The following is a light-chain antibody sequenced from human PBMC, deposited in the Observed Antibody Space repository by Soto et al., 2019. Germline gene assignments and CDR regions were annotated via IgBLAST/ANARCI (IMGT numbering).Light chain of an antibody. CDR1: QTISSW. CDR3: QQYRDWPQT. CDR2: KAS. Sequence: DIQMTQSPSTLSGSVGDRVTITCRASQTISSWLAWYQQKPGKAPKLLIYKASTLKSGVPSRFSGSGSGTEFTLTISSLQSDDFAVYYCQQYRDWPQTFGQGTKVDIK. V-gene: IGKV1-5*03. J-gene: IGKJ1*01.